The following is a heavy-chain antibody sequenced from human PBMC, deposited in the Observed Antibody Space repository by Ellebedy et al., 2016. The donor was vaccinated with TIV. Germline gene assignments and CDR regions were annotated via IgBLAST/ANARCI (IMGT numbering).Heavy chain of an antibody. J-gene: IGHJ4*02. V-gene: IGHV3-7*01. Sequence: GESLKISCAASGFTFSSYGMHWVRQAPGKGLEWVANIKGDGSEKNYVDSVKGRFTISRDNAKNPVYLQMSSLRAEDTAVYYCASWGAWGPFDYWGQGTLVTVSS. D-gene: IGHD1-26*01. CDR2: IKGDGSEK. CDR3: ASWGAWGPFDY. CDR1: GFTFSSYG.